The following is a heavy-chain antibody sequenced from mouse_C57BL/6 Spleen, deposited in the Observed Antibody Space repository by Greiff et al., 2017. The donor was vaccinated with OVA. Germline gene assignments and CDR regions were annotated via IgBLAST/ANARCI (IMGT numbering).Heavy chain of an antibody. CDR2: ISYSGST. J-gene: IGHJ1*03. CDR1: GYSITSDY. D-gene: IGHD1-1*01. V-gene: IGHV3-8*01. Sequence: EVKLQESGPGLAKPSQTLSLTCSVTGYSITSDYWNWIRKFPGNKLEYMGYISYSGSTYYNPSLKSRISITRDTTKNQYYLQLNSVTTTDTATYYCARSLYYYGSCRYFDVWGTGTTVTVSS. CDR3: ARSLYYYGSCRYFDV.